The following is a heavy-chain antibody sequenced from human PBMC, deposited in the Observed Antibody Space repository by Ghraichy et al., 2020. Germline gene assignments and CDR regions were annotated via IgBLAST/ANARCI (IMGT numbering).Heavy chain of an antibody. D-gene: IGHD2-2*01. V-gene: IGHV3-23*01. Sequence: LSLTCAASGFTFSMHTMNWVRQAPGKGLDWVSTITGSGGSTFYAASVKGRFTISRDNSKNTLYLQMNSLRADDTAVYYCAKAFCSSTGCYNYFDPWGQGTLVTVSS. J-gene: IGHJ5*02. CDR3: AKAFCSSTGCYNYFDP. CDR1: GFTFSMHT. CDR2: ITGSGGST.